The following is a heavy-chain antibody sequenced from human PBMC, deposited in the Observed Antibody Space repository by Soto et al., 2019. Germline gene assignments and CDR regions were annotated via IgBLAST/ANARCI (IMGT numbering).Heavy chain of an antibody. V-gene: IGHV1-46*03. Sequence: ASVKVSCKASGYTFTSYYMHWVRQAPGQGLEWMGIINPSGGSTSYAQKFQGRVTMTRDTSTSTVYMELSSLRSEDTAVYYCARVLKSSACTDYYYYYMDFWGKGNTVTFSS. J-gene: IGHJ6*03. CDR2: INPSGGST. CDR1: GYTFTSYY. CDR3: ARVLKSSACTDYYYYYMDF. D-gene: IGHD3-16*01.